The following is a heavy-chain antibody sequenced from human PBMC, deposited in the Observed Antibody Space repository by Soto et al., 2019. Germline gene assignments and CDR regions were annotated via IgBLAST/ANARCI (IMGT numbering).Heavy chain of an antibody. CDR2: IDWDDDK. CDR3: ARVGNYYGMDV. V-gene: IGHV2-70*04. D-gene: IGHD3-10*01. Sequence: SGPTLVNPTQTLTLTCTFSGFSLSTSGMRVSWIRQPPGKALEWFARIDWDDDKFYSTSLKTRLTISKDTSKNQVVLTMTNMDPVDTATYYCARVGNYYGMDVWGQGTTVTVSS. CDR1: GFSLSTSGMR. J-gene: IGHJ6*02.